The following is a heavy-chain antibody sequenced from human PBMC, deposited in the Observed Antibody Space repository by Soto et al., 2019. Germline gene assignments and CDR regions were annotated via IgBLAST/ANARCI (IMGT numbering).Heavy chain of an antibody. V-gene: IGHV4-59*12. D-gene: IGHD3-10*01. Sequence: SETLSLTCTVSGGSISSYYWSWIRQPPGKGLEWIGYIYYSGSTNYNPSLKSRVTISVDTSKNQFSLKLSSVTDADTAVYYCTSKFGQLLADAFDIWGQGTMVTVSS. CDR3: TSKFGQLLADAFDI. J-gene: IGHJ3*02. CDR1: GGSISSYY. CDR2: IYYSGST.